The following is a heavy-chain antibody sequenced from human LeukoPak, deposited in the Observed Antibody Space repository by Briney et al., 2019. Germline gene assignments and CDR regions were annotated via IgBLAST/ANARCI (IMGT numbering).Heavy chain of an antibody. V-gene: IGHV1-24*01. CDR3: AASLPYNWKAHEF. CDR1: GRPLSQLH. D-gene: IGHD1-1*01. CDR2: FEPEDGDV. Sequence: ASVKVSCKVSGRPLSQLHMHWVRLRPEKGLEWMGGFEPEDGDVIAAQKSLGRVIMTEDTFTDTAYMELSSLSSEDTAVYYCAASLPYNWKAHEFWGQGTLLTVSS. J-gene: IGHJ4*02.